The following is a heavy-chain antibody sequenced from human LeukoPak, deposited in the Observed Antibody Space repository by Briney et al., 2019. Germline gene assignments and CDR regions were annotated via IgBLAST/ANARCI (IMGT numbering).Heavy chain of an antibody. V-gene: IGHV3-23*01. J-gene: IGHJ4*02. Sequence: GGSLRLSCAASGFTFDDYAMHWVRQAPGKGLEWVSGISGSGGSTYYVDSVKGRFTISRDNSKNTLYLQMNSLRAEDTAVYYCAKIPVRVVVVVAATLGYWGQGTLVTVSS. CDR1: GFTFDDYA. CDR3: AKIPVRVVVVVAATLGY. D-gene: IGHD2-15*01. CDR2: ISGSGGST.